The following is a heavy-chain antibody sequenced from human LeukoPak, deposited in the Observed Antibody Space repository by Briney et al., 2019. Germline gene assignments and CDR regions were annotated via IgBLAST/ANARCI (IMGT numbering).Heavy chain of an antibody. J-gene: IGHJ4*02. CDR3: ARVLHKRNYDSTTYYGY. V-gene: IGHV3-48*01. CDR1: GFTFSSYT. CDR2: SSSSSSTI. Sequence: PGGSLRLSCAASGFTFSSYTMNWVRQAPGKGLEWVSYSSSSSSTIYYVDSVKGRFTVSRDNAKNSLYLQMNSLRAEDTAVYYCARVLHKRNYDSTTYYGYWGQGTLVTVSS. D-gene: IGHD3-22*01.